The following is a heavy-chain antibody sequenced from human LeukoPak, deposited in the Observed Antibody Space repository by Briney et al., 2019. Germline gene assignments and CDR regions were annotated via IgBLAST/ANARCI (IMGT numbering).Heavy chain of an antibody. CDR2: ISSNGGNT. CDR3: VKGKAHYYDSSGDDY. V-gene: IGHV3-64D*06. D-gene: IGHD3-22*01. J-gene: IGHJ4*02. CDR1: GFTFSSYA. Sequence: GGSLRLPCSASGFTFSSYAMHWVRQAPGKGLQYVSGISSNGGNTYHADSVKGRFTISRDNSKNTLYLQTSSLRAEDTAVYFCVKGKAHYYDSSGDDYWGQGTLVTVSS.